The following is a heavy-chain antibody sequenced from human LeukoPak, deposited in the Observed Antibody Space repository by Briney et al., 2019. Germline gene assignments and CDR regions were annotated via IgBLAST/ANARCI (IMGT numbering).Heavy chain of an antibody. Sequence: GGSLRLSCAASGFTFSSYGMHWVRQAPGKGLEWVAFIRYDGSNKYYADSVKGRFTISRDNSKNTLYLQMNSLRAEDTAVYYCARQEYSSSSEPIDYWGQGTLVTVS. J-gene: IGHJ4*02. CDR2: IRYDGSNK. CDR1: GFTFSSYG. CDR3: ARQEYSSSSEPIDY. D-gene: IGHD6-6*01. V-gene: IGHV3-30*02.